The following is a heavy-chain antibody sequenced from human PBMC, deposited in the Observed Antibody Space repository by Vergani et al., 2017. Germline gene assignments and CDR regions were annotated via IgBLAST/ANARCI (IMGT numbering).Heavy chain of an antibody. D-gene: IGHD6-13*01. Sequence: QEQLQESGPGLVKPSETLSLTCTVSGGSISSYYWSWIRQPPGKGLEWIGYIYYSGSTNYNPSLKSRVTISVDTSKNQFSLKLSSVTAADTAVYDCAGFAAAAGPYYMDVWGKGTTVTVSS. V-gene: IGHV4-59*01. CDR3: AGFAAAAGPYYMDV. J-gene: IGHJ6*03. CDR2: IYYSGST. CDR1: GGSISSYY.